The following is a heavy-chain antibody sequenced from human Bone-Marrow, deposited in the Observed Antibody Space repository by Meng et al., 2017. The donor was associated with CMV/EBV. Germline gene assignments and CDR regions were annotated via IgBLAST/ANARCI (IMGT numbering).Heavy chain of an antibody. CDR2: IKSKTDGGTT. J-gene: IGHJ4*02. CDR1: GFTFSDAW. Sequence: GGSLRLSCAASGFTFSDAWMSWVRQAPGKGLEWVGRIKSKTDGGTTDYAAPVNGRFTISRDNSKNTLYLQMNSLNAEDTAVYYCTTDRRHTNVVLPAAPEAPKTLGGQGTRVTVSS. V-gene: IGHV3-15*01. D-gene: IGHD2-2*01. CDR3: TTDRRHTNVVLPAAPEAPKTL.